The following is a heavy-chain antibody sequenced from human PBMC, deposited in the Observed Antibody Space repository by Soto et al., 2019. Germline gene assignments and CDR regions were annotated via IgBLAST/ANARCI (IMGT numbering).Heavy chain of an antibody. Sequence: ASVKVSCKASGGTFSSYAISWVRQAPGQGLEWMGIINPRDGSTKYAQKFQDRVSMTRNTSISTAYMELTNLRSDDTAVYYCARGIDAGVDYWGQGTVVTVSS. CDR1: GGTFSSYA. CDR3: ARGIDAGVDY. J-gene: IGHJ4*02. CDR2: INPRDGST. V-gene: IGHV1-8*02. D-gene: IGHD1-1*01.